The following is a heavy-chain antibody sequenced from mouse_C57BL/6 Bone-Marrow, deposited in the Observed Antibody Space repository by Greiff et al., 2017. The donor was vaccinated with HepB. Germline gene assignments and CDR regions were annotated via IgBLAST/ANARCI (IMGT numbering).Heavy chain of an antibody. CDR1: GFTFSNYW. J-gene: IGHJ2*01. V-gene: IGHV6-3*01. CDR3: TGHWDVTYFDY. D-gene: IGHD4-1*01. CDR2: IRLKSDNYAT. Sequence: EVMLVESGGGLVQPGGSMKLSCVASGFTFSNYWMNWVRQSPEKGLEWVAQIRLKSDNYATHYAESGKGRLTISRDDSKSSVYLQMTNLRAAYTGIYYCTGHWDVTYFDYWGQGTTLTVSS.